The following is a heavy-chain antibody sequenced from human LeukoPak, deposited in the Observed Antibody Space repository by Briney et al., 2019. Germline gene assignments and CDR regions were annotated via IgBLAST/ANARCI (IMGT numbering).Heavy chain of an antibody. J-gene: IGHJ4*02. CDR1: GFTFSSYW. CDR3: ARFPGEDYDFWSVDY. D-gene: IGHD3-3*01. V-gene: IGHV3-7*01. Sequence: PGGSLRLSCAASGFTFSSYWMSWVRQAPGKGLEWVANIKQDGSEKYYVDSVKGRFTISRDNAKNSLYLQMNSLRAEDTAVYYCARFPGEDYDFWSVDYWGQGTLVTVSS. CDR2: IKQDGSEK.